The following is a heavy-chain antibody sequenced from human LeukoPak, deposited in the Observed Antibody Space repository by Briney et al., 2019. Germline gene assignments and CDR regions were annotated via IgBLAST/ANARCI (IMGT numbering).Heavy chain of an antibody. D-gene: IGHD3-22*01. CDR3: ARGGNYYDSSGYSIDY. V-gene: IGHV1-69*13. CDR1: GGTFISYA. Sequence: SVKVSCKASGGTFISYAISWVRQAPGQGLEWMGGIIPIFGTANYAQKFQGRVTITADESTSTAYMELSSLRSEDTAVYYCARGGNYYDSSGYSIDYWGQGTLVTVSS. J-gene: IGHJ4*02. CDR2: IIPIFGTA.